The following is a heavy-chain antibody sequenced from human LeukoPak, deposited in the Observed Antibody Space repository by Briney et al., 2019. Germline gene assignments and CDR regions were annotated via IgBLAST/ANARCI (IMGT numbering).Heavy chain of an antibody. V-gene: IGHV3-23*01. J-gene: IGHJ5*02. D-gene: IGHD6-13*01. Sequence: GGSLRLSCAASGFTFSSYAMSWVRQAPGKGLEWVSAISGSGGRTYYADSVKGRFTISRDNSKNTLYLQMNSLRAEDTAVYYCAKGSSSWYGSWFDPWGQGTLVTVSS. CDR3: AKGSSSWYGSWFDP. CDR1: GFTFSSYA. CDR2: ISGSGGRT.